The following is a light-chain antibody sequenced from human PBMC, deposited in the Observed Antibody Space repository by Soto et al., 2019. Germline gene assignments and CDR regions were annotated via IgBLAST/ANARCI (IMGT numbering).Light chain of an antibody. CDR3: QHYGTTPWT. CDR1: QSVSSY. J-gene: IGKJ1*01. Sequence: EIVLTQSPATLSLSPGDRATLSCRASQSVSSYLAWYQQKPGQAPRLLIYDASTRATGIPDRFSGSGSGTDFTLTISRLEPEDFAVYYCQHYGTTPWTFGQGTKVAIK. CDR2: DAS. V-gene: IGKV3-20*01.